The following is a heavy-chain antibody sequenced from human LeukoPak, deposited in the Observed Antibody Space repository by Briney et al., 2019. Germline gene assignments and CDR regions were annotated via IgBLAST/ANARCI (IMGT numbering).Heavy chain of an antibody. CDR3: ARVLLYESSAYRPPDY. V-gene: IGHV3-7*01. CDR1: GFTFSSYW. J-gene: IGHJ4*02. Sequence: GGSLRLSCAASGFTFSSYWMSWVRQAPGKGLEWVANIKQDGSEKYYVDSVKGRFTISRDNAKNSLYLQMNSLRAEDTAVYYCARVLLYESSAYRPPDYWGQGTLVTVSS. CDR2: IKQDGSEK. D-gene: IGHD3-22*01.